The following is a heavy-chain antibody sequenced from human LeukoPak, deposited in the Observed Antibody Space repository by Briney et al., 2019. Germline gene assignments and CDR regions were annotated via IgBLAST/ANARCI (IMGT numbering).Heavy chain of an antibody. D-gene: IGHD3-3*01. CDR2: ISARGIST. Sequence: GGSLRLSCAASGFTFSSSAMSWVRQAPGKGLEWVSSISARGISTYYADSVKGRFTISRDNSKNTLYLQMNSLRGDDIGVYYCAKSFDFSNGHSPILTPFDSWGQGTLVSVSS. J-gene: IGHJ4*02. CDR1: GFTFSSSA. CDR3: AKSFDFSNGHSPILTPFDS. V-gene: IGHV3-23*01.